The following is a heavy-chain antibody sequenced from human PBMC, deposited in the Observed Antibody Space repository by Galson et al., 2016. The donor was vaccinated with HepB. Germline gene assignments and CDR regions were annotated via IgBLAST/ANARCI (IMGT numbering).Heavy chain of an antibody. D-gene: IGHD1-26*01. V-gene: IGHV3-74*01. CDR2: IKSDGSDI. Sequence: SLRLSCAASGFTFSTYWMHWVRQAPGKGLVWVSRIKSDGSDITYADSVKGRFTISRDNAKNTLDLQMNSLRAEDTAVYYCTRDCRYSGTYGTLDWGQGTRVTVSS. CDR3: TRDCRYSGTYGTLD. CDR1: GFTFSTYW. J-gene: IGHJ4*02.